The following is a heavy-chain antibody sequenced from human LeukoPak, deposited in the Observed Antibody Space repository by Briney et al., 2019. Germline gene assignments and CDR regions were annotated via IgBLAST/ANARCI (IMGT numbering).Heavy chain of an antibody. CDR2: IYYSGST. D-gene: IGHD3-10*01. V-gene: IGHV4-59*01. J-gene: IGHJ4*02. CDR3: ARAKYYYGSGSYGYFDY. Sequence: SETLSLTCTVSGGSISSYYWSWIRQPPGKGLEWIGYIYYSGSTNYNPPLKSRVTISVDTSKNQFSLKLSSVTAADTAVYYCARAKYYYGSGSYGYFDYWGQGTLVTVSS. CDR1: GGSISSYY.